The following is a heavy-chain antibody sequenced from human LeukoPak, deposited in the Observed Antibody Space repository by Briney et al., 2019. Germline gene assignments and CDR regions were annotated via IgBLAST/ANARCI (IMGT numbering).Heavy chain of an antibody. V-gene: IGHV4-59*01. D-gene: IGHD6-13*01. CDR1: GGSISSYY. CDR2: IYYSGST. Sequence: PSETLSLTCTVSGGSISSYYWGWIRQPPGKGLEWIGYIYYSGSTNYNPSLKSRVTISVDTSNNQFSLKLSSVPAADTAVYYCAVAAAGTLFDPWGQGTLVTVSS. CDR3: AVAAAGTLFDP. J-gene: IGHJ5*02.